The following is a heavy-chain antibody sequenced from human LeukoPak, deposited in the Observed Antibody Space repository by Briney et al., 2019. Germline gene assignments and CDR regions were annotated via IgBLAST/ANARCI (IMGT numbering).Heavy chain of an antibody. CDR3: ARDQIAVAGPFDY. V-gene: IGHV1-18*01. CDR2: ISPYNGNT. J-gene: IGHJ4*02. CDR1: GYTFTSYG. Sequence: ASVKVSCKASGYTFTSYGFSGVRQAPGQGLEWMGWISPYNGNTNSAQELQGRLTMTTDTSTSTAYMELRSLRSDDTAVYYCARDQIAVAGPFDYWGQGTLDTVSS. D-gene: IGHD6-19*01.